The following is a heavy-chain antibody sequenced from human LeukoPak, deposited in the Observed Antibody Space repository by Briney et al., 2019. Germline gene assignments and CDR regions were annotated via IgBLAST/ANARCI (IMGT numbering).Heavy chain of an antibody. V-gene: IGHV3-7*01. CDR2: IKQDGSEK. CDR3: ARIVGGGDYYYYYMDV. D-gene: IGHD1-26*01. CDR1: GFTFSDYY. J-gene: IGHJ6*03. Sequence: GGSLRLSCAASGFTFSDYYMSWVRQAPGKGLEWVANIKQDGSEKYYVDSVKGRFTISRDNAKNSLYLQMNSLRAEDTAVYYCARIVGGGDYYYYYMDVWGKGTTVTVSS.